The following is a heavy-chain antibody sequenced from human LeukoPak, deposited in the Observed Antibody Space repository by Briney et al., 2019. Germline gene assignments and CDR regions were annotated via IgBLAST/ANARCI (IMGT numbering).Heavy chain of an antibody. V-gene: IGHV1-2*02. CDR2: INPNSGGT. D-gene: IGHD6-13*01. J-gene: IGHJ6*02. Sequence: ASVKVSCKASGHTFTGYYMHWVRQAPGQGLEWMGWINPNSGGTNYAQKFQGRVTMTRDTSISTAYMELSRLRSDDTVVYYCARGNAGYYYYGMDVWGQGTTVTVSS. CDR1: GHTFTGYY. CDR3: ARGNAGYYYYGMDV.